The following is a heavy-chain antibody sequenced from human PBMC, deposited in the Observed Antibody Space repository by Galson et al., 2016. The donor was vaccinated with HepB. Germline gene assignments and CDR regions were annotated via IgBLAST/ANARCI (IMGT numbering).Heavy chain of an antibody. V-gene: IGHV3-7*01. CDR3: VSGYTSGI. Sequence: SLRLSCAASRFVFSAYWLSWVRQSPGKGLEWVASINQDGNGRYYVGSAKGRFIISRDNARTSLSLQMHSLRVNDTSIYYCVSGYTSGIWGPGTMVIVSS. D-gene: IGHD6-25*01. CDR1: RFVFSAYW. J-gene: IGHJ3*02. CDR2: INQDGNGR.